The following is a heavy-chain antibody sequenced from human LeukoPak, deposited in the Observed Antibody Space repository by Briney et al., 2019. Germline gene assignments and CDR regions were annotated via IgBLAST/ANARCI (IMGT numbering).Heavy chain of an antibody. Sequence: SETLSLTCTVSGGSISSSYWTWIRQPPGKGLEWIGYIYYSGNTNYNPSLKSRVTVSVDTSKNQFSLKLSSVTAADTAVYYCASPSGYDPERYYFDYWGQGTLVTVSS. V-gene: IGHV4-59*08. D-gene: IGHD5-12*01. J-gene: IGHJ4*02. CDR3: ASPSGYDPERYYFDY. CDR2: IYYSGNT. CDR1: GGSISSSY.